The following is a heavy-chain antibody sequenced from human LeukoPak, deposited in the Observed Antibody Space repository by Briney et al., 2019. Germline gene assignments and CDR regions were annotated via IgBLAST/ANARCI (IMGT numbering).Heavy chain of an antibody. CDR3: ARDQVDRIWYFDY. D-gene: IGHD1-14*01. CDR2: IWYDGSNK. Sequence: PGRSLRLSCAASGFTFSSYGMHWVRQAPGKGLEWVAVIWYDGSNKYYADSVKGRFTISRDNAKNSLSLQMNSLRAEDTAVYYCARDQVDRIWYFDYWGQGTLVTVSS. J-gene: IGHJ4*02. CDR1: GFTFSSYG. V-gene: IGHV3-33*01.